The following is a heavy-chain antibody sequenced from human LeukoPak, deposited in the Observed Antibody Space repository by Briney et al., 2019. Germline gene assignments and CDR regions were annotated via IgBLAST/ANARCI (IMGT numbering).Heavy chain of an antibody. D-gene: IGHD6-19*01. CDR3: ASYSSGWLDY. J-gene: IGHJ4*02. V-gene: IGHV4-4*07. CDR2: IYTSGST. CDR1: GGSISSYY. Sequence: KTSETLSLTCIVSGGSISSYYWSWIRQPAGKGLEWIGRIYTSGSTNYNPSLKSRVTISVDTSKNQFSLKLSSVTAADTAVYYCASYSSGWLDYWGQGTLVTVSS.